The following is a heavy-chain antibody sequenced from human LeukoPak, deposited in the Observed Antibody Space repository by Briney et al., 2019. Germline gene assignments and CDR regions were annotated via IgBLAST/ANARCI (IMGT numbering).Heavy chain of an antibody. Sequence: ASVKVSCKVSGYTLTELSMHWVRQAPGKGLEGMGGFDPEDGETIYAQKFQGRVTMTEDTYTDTAYMELSRLRSEDTAVYYCATGAYYGSGSYYMWKAYFDYWGQGTLVTASP. CDR1: GYTLTELS. J-gene: IGHJ4*02. V-gene: IGHV1-24*01. CDR3: ATGAYYGSGSYYMWKAYFDY. D-gene: IGHD3-10*01. CDR2: FDPEDGET.